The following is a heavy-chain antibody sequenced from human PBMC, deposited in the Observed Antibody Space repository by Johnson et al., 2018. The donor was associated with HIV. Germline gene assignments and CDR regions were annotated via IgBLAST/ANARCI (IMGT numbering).Heavy chain of an antibody. CDR2: IYASGDT. J-gene: IGHJ3*02. CDR3: ARVTGDSSSWYVGAFDI. V-gene: IGHV3-66*01. CDR1: GFTVSNTY. D-gene: IGHD6-13*01. Sequence: VQLVESGGDLVQPGGSLRLSCAASGFTVSNTYVSWVRQAPGKGLEWVSVIYASGDTYHAASVKGRFTLSRDNSKNTLYLQMNSLRAEDTAVYYCARVTGDSSSWYVGAFDIWGQGTMVTVSS.